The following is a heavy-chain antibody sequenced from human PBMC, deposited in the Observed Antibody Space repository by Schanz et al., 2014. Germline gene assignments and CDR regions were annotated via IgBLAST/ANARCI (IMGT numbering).Heavy chain of an antibody. D-gene: IGHD2-21*01. J-gene: IGHJ4*02. V-gene: IGHV3-23*04. CDR3: AREDCSATSCYFRY. CDR2: ISGSGGST. Sequence: EVQLVESGGGLVQPGRSLRLSCVASGFRFDDYAMHWVRQAPGKGLEWVSAISGSGGSTVYADSVKGRFTISRDNSNNTVYLQMNTLRAEDTAVYYCAREDCSATSCYFRYWGQGTLVTVSS. CDR1: GFRFDDYA.